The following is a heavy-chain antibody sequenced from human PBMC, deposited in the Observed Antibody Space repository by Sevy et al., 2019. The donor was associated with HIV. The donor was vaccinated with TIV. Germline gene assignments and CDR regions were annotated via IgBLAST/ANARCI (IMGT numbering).Heavy chain of an antibody. J-gene: IGHJ4*02. CDR2: IYFTGNT. D-gene: IGHD1-1*01. V-gene: IGHV4-59*01. CDR1: GGSISSYF. Sequence: SETLSLTCSVSGGSISSYFWTWVRQPPGKGLEWIGNIYFTGNTDYSPSLKSRVTLSLDTSKSQFSLTLKSVTAADTAIYFCARDITTRPRVLDYWGQGTLVTVSS. CDR3: ARDITTRPRVLDY.